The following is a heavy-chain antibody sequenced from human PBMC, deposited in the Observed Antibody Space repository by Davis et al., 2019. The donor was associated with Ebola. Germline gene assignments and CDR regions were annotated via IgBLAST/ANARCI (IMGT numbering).Heavy chain of an antibody. D-gene: IGHD3-3*01. J-gene: IGHJ3*02. CDR1: GYSFTSYY. CDR3: ATIYDFWSGYLGAFDI. V-gene: IGHV5-51*01. CDR2: IYPGDSDT. Sequence: GESLKISCKGSGYSFTSYYIGWVRQMPGKGLEWMGIIYPGDSDTRYSPSFQGQVTISADKSISTAYLQWSSLKASDTAMYYCATIYDFWSGYLGAFDIWGQGTMVTVSS.